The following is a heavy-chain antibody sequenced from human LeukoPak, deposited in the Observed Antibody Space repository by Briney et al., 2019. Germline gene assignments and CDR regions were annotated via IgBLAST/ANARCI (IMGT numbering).Heavy chain of an antibody. V-gene: IGHV3-23*01. Sequence: TGGSLRLSCAASGFTFSSYAMSWVRQAPGKGLEWVSAISGSSSTTFYADSVKGRFTISRDNSMDTLFLQMNSLRAEGTAVYYCAGEAIGTTMSDDAFDLRGQGTMVTVSS. CDR2: ISGSSSTT. CDR3: AGEAIGTTMSDDAFDL. J-gene: IGHJ3*01. CDR1: GFTFSSYA. D-gene: IGHD1-1*01.